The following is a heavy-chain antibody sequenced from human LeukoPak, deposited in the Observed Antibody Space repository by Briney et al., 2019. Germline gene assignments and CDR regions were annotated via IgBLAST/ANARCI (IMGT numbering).Heavy chain of an antibody. Sequence: GGSLRLSCAASEFTVSSNYMSWVRQAPGKGLEWVSVIYSGASTYYADSVKGRFTISRDNSKNTLYLQMYSLRAEDTAVYYCAGEGGGYHYFDYWGQGTLVTVSS. CDR1: EFTVSSNY. D-gene: IGHD3-22*01. V-gene: IGHV3-53*01. CDR2: IYSGAST. CDR3: AGEGGGYHYFDY. J-gene: IGHJ4*02.